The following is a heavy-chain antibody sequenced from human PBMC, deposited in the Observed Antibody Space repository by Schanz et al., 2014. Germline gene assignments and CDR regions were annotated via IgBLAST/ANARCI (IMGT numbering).Heavy chain of an antibody. CDR3: VRIYSGYSGGYLDY. Sequence: EVQLVESGGGLVKPGGSLRVSCAASGFTFSSYWMSWVRQAPGKGLEWVANIKHDGGEKYYVDSLKGRFTISRDNAKNSLYLQMSSLRAEDTAVYYCVRIYSGYSGGYLDYWGQGTLVTVSS. V-gene: IGHV3-7*01. CDR2: IKHDGGEK. D-gene: IGHD5-12*01. CDR1: GFTFSSYW. J-gene: IGHJ4*02.